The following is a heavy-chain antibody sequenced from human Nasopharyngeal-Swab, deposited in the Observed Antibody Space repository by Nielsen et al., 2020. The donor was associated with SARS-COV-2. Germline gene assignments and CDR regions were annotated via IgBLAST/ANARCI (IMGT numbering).Heavy chain of an antibody. CDR1: GFTFSSYA. Sequence: GESLKISCAASGFTFSSYAMSWVRQAPGKGLEWVSSISGSGSSRYYAASLKGRFTISRDNAQNSLFLQINSLTAEDTAFYFCVRGDRRDYWGLGTLVTVPS. V-gene: IGHV3-21*01. CDR2: ISGSGSSR. CDR3: VRGDRRDY. J-gene: IGHJ4*02.